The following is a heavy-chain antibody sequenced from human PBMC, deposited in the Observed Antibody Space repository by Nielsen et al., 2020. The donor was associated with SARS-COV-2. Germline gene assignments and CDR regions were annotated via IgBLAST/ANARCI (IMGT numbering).Heavy chain of an antibody. CDR2: IKHDGSEK. CDR3: ATTTVVTDYYYYGMDV. V-gene: IGHV3-7*03. J-gene: IGHJ6*02. CDR1: GFIYNSYW. D-gene: IGHD4-23*01. Sequence: GESLKISCAASGFIYNSYWLTWVRQAPGKGLEWVANIKHDGSEKYYMDSVKGRFTVSRDNAKNSLYLQMNSLRAEDTALYYCATTTVVTDYYYYGMDVWGQGTTVTVSS.